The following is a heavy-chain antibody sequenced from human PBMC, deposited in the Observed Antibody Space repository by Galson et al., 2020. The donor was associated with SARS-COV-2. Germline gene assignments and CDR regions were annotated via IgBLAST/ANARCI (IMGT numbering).Heavy chain of an antibody. CDR3: ARSSAALGNWFDP. J-gene: IGHJ5*02. D-gene: IGHD6-25*01. CDR1: GGSISSGSYY. Sequence: SETLSLTCSVSGGSISSGSYYWSWIRQPAGKGLECIGRIYTSGSTNYNPSLKSRVTMSLDTSNSHFSLKLSSVTAADTAVYYCARSSAALGNWFDPWGQGTLVIVSS. V-gene: IGHV4-61*02. CDR2: IYTSGST.